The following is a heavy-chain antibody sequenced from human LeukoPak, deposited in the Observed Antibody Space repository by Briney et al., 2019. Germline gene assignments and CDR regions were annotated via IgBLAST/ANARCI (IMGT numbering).Heavy chain of an antibody. J-gene: IGHJ6*04. CDR2: ISYDGSNK. V-gene: IGHV3-30*03. CDR3: ARSRRDFVVVVAATYYYYGMDV. CDR1: GFTFSSYG. Sequence: GGSLRLSCAASGFTFSSYGMHWVRQAPGKGLEWVAVISYDGSNKYYADSVKGRFTISRDNSKNTLYLQMNSLRAEDTAVYYCARSRRDFVVVVAATYYYYGMDVWGKGTMVTVSS. D-gene: IGHD2-15*01.